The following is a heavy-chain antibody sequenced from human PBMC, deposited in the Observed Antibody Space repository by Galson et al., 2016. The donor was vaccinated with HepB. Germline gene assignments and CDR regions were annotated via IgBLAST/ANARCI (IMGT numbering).Heavy chain of an antibody. CDR3: VTNTPSAPWFGP. V-gene: IGHV4-39*01. Sequence: SETLSLTCTVSGGSIANGNLYWGWIRQSPGKGLEWIGSVYYIGTTDYNPSPKSRVTLPVNTPKNQFYLRLNSVTATDTAIYYCVTNTPSAPWFGPWGQGTLVTVSS. J-gene: IGHJ5*02. CDR1: GGSIANGNLY. CDR2: VYYIGTT. D-gene: IGHD2-2*01.